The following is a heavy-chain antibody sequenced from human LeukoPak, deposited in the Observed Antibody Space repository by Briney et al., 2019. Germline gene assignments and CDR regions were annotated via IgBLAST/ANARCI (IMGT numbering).Heavy chain of an antibody. V-gene: IGHV4-59*01. Sequence: SETLSLTCTVSGGSISSYYWSWIRQPPGKGLEWLGYIYYSGSTNYNPSLKSRVSISVDTSKNQFSLKLSSVTAADTAVYYCARTTEAHSWRTRYYDYYMDVWGKGTTVTVSS. CDR2: IYYSGST. J-gene: IGHJ6*03. CDR1: GGSISSYY. D-gene: IGHD6-13*01. CDR3: ARTTEAHSWRTRYYDYYMDV.